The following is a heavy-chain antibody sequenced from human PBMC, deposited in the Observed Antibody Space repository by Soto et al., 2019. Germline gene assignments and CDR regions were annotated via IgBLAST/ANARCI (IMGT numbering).Heavy chain of an antibody. V-gene: IGHV3-74*01. CDR3: ARGDRGGFDL. J-gene: IGHJ3*01. Sequence: EVQLVESGGGLVQPGESLRLSCAASGFTFDYYWMHWIRQAPGKGLVWVSRVHSDGTTTTYADSVKGRFTISRDNARNTVSLQMSSLRAEDTAIYYCARGDRGGFDLWGHGTVVTVSS. CDR2: VHSDGTTT. D-gene: IGHD3-10*01. CDR1: GFTFDYYW.